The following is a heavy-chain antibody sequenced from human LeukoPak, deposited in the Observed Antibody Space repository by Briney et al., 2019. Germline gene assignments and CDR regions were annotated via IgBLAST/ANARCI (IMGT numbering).Heavy chain of an antibody. CDR1: GFSFSSGFNFSKSY. D-gene: IGHD4-17*01. CDR2: VSGSGSDI. CDR3: AREPSNYGDHYFDY. Sequence: GGSLRLSCVVSGFSFSSGFNFSKSYMTWIRQTPGKGLESLAYVSGSGSDIYYADSVKGRFTISRDNAKNSLYLQMNSLRAEDTAVYYCAREPSNYGDHYFDYWGQGTLVIVSS. V-gene: IGHV3-11*04. J-gene: IGHJ4*02.